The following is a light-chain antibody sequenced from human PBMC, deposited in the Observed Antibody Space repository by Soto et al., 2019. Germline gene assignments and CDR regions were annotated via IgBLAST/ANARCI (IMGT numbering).Light chain of an antibody. J-gene: IGKJ1*01. CDR1: QTIDKY. CDR3: QQRYSSPGT. Sequence: IQMTQSPSSLSASVGDRVTITCRASQTIDKYLNWYQHIPGRAPKLLIYGASSLQSGVPTRFSGSGGGTYFTLTISSLQHEDFATYYCQQRYSSPGTFGRGTRVE. V-gene: IGKV1-39*01. CDR2: GAS.